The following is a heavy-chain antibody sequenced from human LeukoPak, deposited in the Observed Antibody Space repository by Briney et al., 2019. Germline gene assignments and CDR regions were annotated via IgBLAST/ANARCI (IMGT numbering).Heavy chain of an antibody. CDR3: AREVGIRDYYYGMDV. J-gene: IGHJ6*02. D-gene: IGHD1-1*01. CDR2: IYYSGST. CDR1: GGSISSDY. Sequence: SETLSLTCTISGGSISSDYWSWIRQPPGKGLEWIGYIYYSGSTNYNPSLKSRVTISVDTSKTQFSLKLSSVTAAETAVYYCAREVGIRDYYYGMDVWGQGTTVTVSS. V-gene: IGHV4-59*01.